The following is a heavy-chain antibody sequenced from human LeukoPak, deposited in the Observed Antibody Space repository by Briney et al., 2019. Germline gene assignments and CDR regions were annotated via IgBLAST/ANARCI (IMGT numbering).Heavy chain of an antibody. Sequence: ASVKVSCKASGYTFTSYGISWVRQAPGQGLEWMGWISAYNGNTNYAQKLQGRVTMTTDTSTSTAYMELRSLRSDDTAVYYCARMDIVATIEVRDYWGQGTLVTVSS. CDR2: ISAYNGNT. J-gene: IGHJ4*02. CDR1: GYTFTSYG. V-gene: IGHV1-18*01. CDR3: ARMDIVATIEVRDY. D-gene: IGHD5-12*01.